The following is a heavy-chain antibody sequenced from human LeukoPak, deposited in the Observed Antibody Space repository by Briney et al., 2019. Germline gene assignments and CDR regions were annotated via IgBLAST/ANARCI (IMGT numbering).Heavy chain of an antibody. Sequence: GGSLRLSCAASGFTFSSCSMDWVRQAPGKGLEWVSSISSSSSYIYYADSVKGRFTISRDNAKNSLYLQMNSLRAKDTAVYYCARDRAAVAGINVDYWGQGTLVTVSS. CDR3: ARDRAAVAGINVDY. CDR2: ISSSSSYI. D-gene: IGHD6-19*01. V-gene: IGHV3-21*01. J-gene: IGHJ4*02. CDR1: GFTFSSCS.